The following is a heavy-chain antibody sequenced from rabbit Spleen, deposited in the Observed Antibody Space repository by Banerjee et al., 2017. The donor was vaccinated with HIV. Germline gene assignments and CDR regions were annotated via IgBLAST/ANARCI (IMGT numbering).Heavy chain of an antibody. CDR3: ARDIDGTDYIDRLNL. CDR2: IYTGSSGNT. CDR1: GFSFSSGYF. V-gene: IGHV1S40*01. Sequence: LEEAGGDLVKPGASLILTCKASGFSFSSGYFMCWGRQAPGKGPEWIACIYTGSSGNTYYASGAKGRFTISKSSSTAVALQMTSLTAADTATYFCARDIDGTDYIDRLNLWGPGTLVTVS. J-gene: IGHJ3*01. D-gene: IGHD1-1*01.